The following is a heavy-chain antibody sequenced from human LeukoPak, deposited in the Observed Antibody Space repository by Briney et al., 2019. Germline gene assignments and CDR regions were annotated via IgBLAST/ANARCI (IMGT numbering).Heavy chain of an antibody. CDR3: ARGGNSYYDFWSGPSDAFDI. D-gene: IGHD3-3*01. Sequence: GGSLRLSCAASGFTVSSNYMSWVRQAPGKGLKWVSVIYSGGSTYYADSVKGRFTISRDNSKNTLYLQMNRLRAEDTAVYSCARGGNSYYDFWSGPSDAFDIWGQGTMVNVSS. J-gene: IGHJ3*02. CDR2: IYSGGST. CDR1: GFTVSSNY. V-gene: IGHV3-53*01.